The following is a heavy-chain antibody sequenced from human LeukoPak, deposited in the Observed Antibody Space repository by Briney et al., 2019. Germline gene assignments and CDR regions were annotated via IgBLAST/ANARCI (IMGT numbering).Heavy chain of an antibody. J-gene: IGHJ4*02. V-gene: IGHV4-39*07. CDR3: ARDTYGSGKGFSVLESGFDY. D-gene: IGHD3-10*01. CDR2: IYLSGST. CDR1: GGSMSSSTYY. Sequence: PSETLSLTCTVSGGSMSSSTYYWGWIRQPPGKGLQWIGSIYLSGSTYYNPSLKSRVTISVDRSKNQFSLKLSSVTAADTAVYYCARDTYGSGKGFSVLESGFDYWGQGTLVTVSS.